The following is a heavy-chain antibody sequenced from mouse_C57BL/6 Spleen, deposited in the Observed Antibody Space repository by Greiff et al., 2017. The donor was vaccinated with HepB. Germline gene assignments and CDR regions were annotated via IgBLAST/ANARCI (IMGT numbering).Heavy chain of an antibody. Sequence: QVQRVESGPELVKPGASVKISCKASGYAFSSSWMTWVKQRPGKGLEWIGRIYPGGGGTNYNGKFKGKATLTADKSSSTAYMQLSSLTSEDSAVYFCARWGYGSSFAYWGQGTPLTVSS. CDR1: GYAFSSSW. V-gene: IGHV1-82*01. D-gene: IGHD1-1*01. J-gene: IGHJ2*01. CDR2: IYPGGGGT. CDR3: ARWGYGSSFAY.